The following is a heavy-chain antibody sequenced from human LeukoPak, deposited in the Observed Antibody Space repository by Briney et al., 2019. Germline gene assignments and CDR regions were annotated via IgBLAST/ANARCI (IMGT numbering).Heavy chain of an antibody. CDR3: VTVKGWSYRWGY. CDR2: INSKTDGGTT. CDR1: GFNCSNAW. D-gene: IGHD1-26*01. Sequence: WGSLILSCAASGFNCSNAWMIWVRQALGRGLEWVGWINSKTDGGTTDYAAPVKGRFTISRDDSKNTLYLQKHRLKTQDTAVYYCVTVKGWSYRWGYWGEGSLVT. V-gene: IGHV3-15*01. J-gene: IGHJ4*02.